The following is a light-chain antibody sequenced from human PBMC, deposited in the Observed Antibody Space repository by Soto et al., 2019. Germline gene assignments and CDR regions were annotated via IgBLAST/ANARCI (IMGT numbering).Light chain of an antibody. J-gene: IGLJ2*01. CDR2: RNN. CDR3: AAWDDSLSGVV. Sequence: QSALTQPPSASGTPGQRVTISCSGSSSNIGSNYVYWYQQLPGTVPQLLIYRNNERPSGVPDRFSGSKSGTSASLAISGLRSEDEADYYCAAWDDSLSGVVFSGGTKLTVL. CDR1: SSNIGSNY. V-gene: IGLV1-47*01.